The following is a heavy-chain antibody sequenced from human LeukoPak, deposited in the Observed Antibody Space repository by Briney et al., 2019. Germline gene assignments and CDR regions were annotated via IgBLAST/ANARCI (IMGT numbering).Heavy chain of an antibody. J-gene: IGHJ6*03. CDR3: TTDVSGHLSYYYYTDV. Sequence: GGSLRLSCAASGFTFSSAWMSWVRQAPGKGLEWVGRIKSRSDGGTIDYTPPVKGRFTISRDDSKNTLYLQLKSLKTEDTAVYYCTTDVSGHLSYYYYTDVWGKGTTVTVSS. CDR1: GFTFSSAW. CDR2: IKSRSDGGTI. V-gene: IGHV3-15*01.